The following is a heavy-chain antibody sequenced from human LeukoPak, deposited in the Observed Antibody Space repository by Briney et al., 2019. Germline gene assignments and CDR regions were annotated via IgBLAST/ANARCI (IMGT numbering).Heavy chain of an antibody. CDR2: INPNSGGT. Sequence: ASVKVSCKASGYTFTGYYMHWVRQAPGQGLERMGWINPNSGGTNYAQKFQGRVTMTRDTSISTAYMELSRLRSDDTAVYYCARETERDYGDYGYWGQGTLVTVSS. D-gene: IGHD4-17*01. CDR1: GYTFTGYY. J-gene: IGHJ4*02. V-gene: IGHV1-2*02. CDR3: ARETERDYGDYGY.